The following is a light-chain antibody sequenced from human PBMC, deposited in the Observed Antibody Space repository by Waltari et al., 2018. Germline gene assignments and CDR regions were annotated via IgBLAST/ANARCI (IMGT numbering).Light chain of an antibody. V-gene: IGKV1-16*01. CDR3: QQYKTFPLT. Sequence: DIQMTQSPSSLAASVGDRVTITCRAGQGISKFLAWFRQKQGKAPESLIYGACSLQSGVPSRFSGSGSGTDFTLTISSLQPEDFASYYCQQYKTFPLTFGGGTKVEIK. J-gene: IGKJ4*01. CDR2: GAC. CDR1: QGISKF.